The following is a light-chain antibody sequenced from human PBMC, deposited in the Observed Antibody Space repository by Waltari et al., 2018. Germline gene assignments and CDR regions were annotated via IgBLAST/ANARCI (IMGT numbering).Light chain of an antibody. CDR3: CSYAGSSTYV. J-gene: IGLJ1*01. Sequence: QSALTQPASVSGSPGQSITISCTGTSSDVGRNHLCSWYQQHPGKAPKLMIYEGSKRPSGVSNRFSGSKSGNTASLTISGLQAEDEADYYCCSYAGSSTYVFGTGTKVTVL. CDR2: EGS. CDR1: SSDVGRNHL. V-gene: IGLV2-23*01.